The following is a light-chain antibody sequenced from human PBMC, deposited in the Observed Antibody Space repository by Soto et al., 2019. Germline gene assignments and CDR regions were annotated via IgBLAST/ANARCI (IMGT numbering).Light chain of an antibody. V-gene: IGKV3-11*01. J-gene: IGKJ1*01. CDR3: QQYNDWRT. CDR2: DAS. Sequence: EIVLTQSPATLSLSPGERATLSCRASQSVSSYLAWYQQKPGQAPRLLIYDASNRATGIPARFSGSGSGTEFTLTISSLRSEDFAVYYCQQYNDWRTFGQGTKVDIK. CDR1: QSVSSY.